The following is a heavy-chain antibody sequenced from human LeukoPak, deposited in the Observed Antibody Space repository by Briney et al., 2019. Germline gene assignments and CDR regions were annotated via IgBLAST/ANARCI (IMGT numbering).Heavy chain of an antibody. J-gene: IGHJ3*02. CDR1: GFTFSSYT. CDR2: ISSSTSYI. V-gene: IGHV3-21*01. Sequence: PGGSLRLSCAASGFTFSSYTMNWVRQAPGKGLEWVSSISSSTSYIYYADSVKGRFTISRDNAKNSLYLQMNSLRAEDTAVYYCARDSPPYGDAFDIWGQGTMVTVSS. CDR3: ARDSPPYGDAFDI. D-gene: IGHD3-16*01.